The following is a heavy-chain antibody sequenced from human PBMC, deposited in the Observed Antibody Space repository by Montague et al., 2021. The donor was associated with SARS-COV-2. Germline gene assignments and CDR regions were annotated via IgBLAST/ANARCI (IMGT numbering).Heavy chain of an antibody. J-gene: IGHJ4*02. D-gene: IGHD3-3*01. CDR2: KYYSGST. CDR3: ANLPSSITIFGVVPGYYFDD. V-gene: IGHV4-39*01. Sequence: SETLSLTCTVSGASISSRSYYWGWLRQPPGQGLEWIVFKYYSGSTYYNPPLKIRVTISVDTSQNQFSLKLSSVTAADTAVYYCANLPSSITIFGVVPGYYFDDWGQGTLVTVSS. CDR1: GASISSRSYY.